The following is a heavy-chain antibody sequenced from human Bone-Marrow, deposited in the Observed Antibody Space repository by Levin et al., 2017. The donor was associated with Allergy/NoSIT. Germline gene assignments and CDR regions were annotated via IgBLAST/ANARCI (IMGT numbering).Heavy chain of an antibody. CDR1: GLHFNNYG. J-gene: IGHJ4*02. Sequence: LSLTCAVSGLHFNNYGMNWVRPAPGKGLEWVALISSGGNDGYYADSVRGRFTISRDNSKNTLYLQMNSLRPDDTAVYYCAARVFDYWGQGTLVTVSS. CDR3: AARVFDY. V-gene: IGHV3-30*03. CDR2: ISSGGNDG.